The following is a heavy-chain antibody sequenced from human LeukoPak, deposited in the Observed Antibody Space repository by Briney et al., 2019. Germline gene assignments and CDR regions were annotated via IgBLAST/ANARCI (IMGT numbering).Heavy chain of an antibody. D-gene: IGHD1-26*01. J-gene: IGHJ4*02. V-gene: IGHV1-8*01. CDR1: RYTFTSYD. CDR2: MNPNSGNT. Sequence: GASVKVSCKASRYTFTSYDINWVRQATGQGLEWMGWMNPNSGNTGYAQKFQGRVTMTRNTSISTAYMELSSLRSDDTAVYYCARANVGAFDYWGQGTLVTVSS. CDR3: ARANVGAFDY.